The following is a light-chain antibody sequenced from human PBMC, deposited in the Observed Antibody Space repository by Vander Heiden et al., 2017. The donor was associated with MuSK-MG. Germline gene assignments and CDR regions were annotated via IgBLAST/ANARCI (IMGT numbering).Light chain of an antibody. J-gene: IGKJ5*01. CDR2: DAS. CDR1: QSIGTS. CDR3: QQSYGAPT. V-gene: IGKV1-39*01. Sequence: DIQMTQSPSSLSTSVGDRVTITCRASQSIGTSVNWYQQKPGKVPKLLIYDASGLQSGVPSRFSGSGSGTDFTLTISSLQPEDFATYYCQQSYGAPTFGQGTRLEIE.